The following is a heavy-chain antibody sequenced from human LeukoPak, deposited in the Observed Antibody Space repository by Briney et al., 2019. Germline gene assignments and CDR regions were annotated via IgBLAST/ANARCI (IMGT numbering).Heavy chain of an antibody. J-gene: IGHJ4*02. V-gene: IGHV3-21*01. Sequence: SGGSLRLSCAASGFTFSTYSMNWVRQAPGKGLEWVSSISSSSSYIYYADSVKGRCTVSRDNAKNSLYLQMNSLRAEDTAVYYCARGLTLRASFDYWGQGTLVTVSS. CDR3: ARGLTLRASFDY. CDR1: GFTFSTYS. CDR2: ISSSSSYI. D-gene: IGHD3-10*01.